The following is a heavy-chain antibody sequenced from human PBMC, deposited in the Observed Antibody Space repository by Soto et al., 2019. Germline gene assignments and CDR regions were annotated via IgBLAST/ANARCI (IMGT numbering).Heavy chain of an antibody. J-gene: IGHJ3*02. D-gene: IGHD3-10*02. V-gene: IGHV2-5*02. CDR1: GFSLTTVGMG. CDR2: IYWDDDK. Sequence: QITLKESGPTLVKPTQPLTLTCTFSGFSLTTVGMGVGWIRQPPGKALDWLGIIYWDDDKRYSPSLNGRVTFIKDTSKNQVVLTMTNMDPVDTATYYCAHRNSRMFAFDIWGQGTLVTVSS. CDR3: AHRNSRMFAFDI.